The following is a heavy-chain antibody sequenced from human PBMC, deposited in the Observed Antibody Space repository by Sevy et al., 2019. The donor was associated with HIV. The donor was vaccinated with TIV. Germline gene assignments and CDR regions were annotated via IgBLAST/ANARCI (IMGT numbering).Heavy chain of an antibody. J-gene: IGHJ4*02. D-gene: IGHD5-18*01. CDR1: GFTFSSDS. CDR3: ARDVDTPFVRSFDS. CDR2: ISSSSRTI. Sequence: GGSLRLSCVVSGFTFSSDSMNWVRQAPGKGLEWLAYISSSSRTIYYADSVEGRFTISRDNDKKSGFLQMNNLRDEDSATYYCARDVDTPFVRSFDSWGQGTLVTVSS. V-gene: IGHV3-48*02.